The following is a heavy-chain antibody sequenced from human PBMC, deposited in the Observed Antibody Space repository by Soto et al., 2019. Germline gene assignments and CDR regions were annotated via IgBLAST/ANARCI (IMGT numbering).Heavy chain of an antibody. V-gene: IGHV3-30*18. D-gene: IGHD2-8*01. Sequence: PGGSLRLSCAASGFTFSSYGMHWVRQAPGKGLEWVAVISYDGSNKYYADSVRGRFTISRDNSKNTLYLQTNSLRAEDTAVYYCAKVSVYLPYYFDYWGQGTLVTVSS. CDR1: GFTFSSYG. CDR2: ISYDGSNK. J-gene: IGHJ4*02. CDR3: AKVSVYLPYYFDY.